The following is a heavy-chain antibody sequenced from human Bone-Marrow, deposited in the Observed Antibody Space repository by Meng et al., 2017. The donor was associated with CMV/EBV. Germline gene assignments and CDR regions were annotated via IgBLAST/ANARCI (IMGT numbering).Heavy chain of an antibody. CDR2: INPNSGDT. CDR3: ARVLGHFDH. Sequence: KVPCKASGYTFTSYYMHWVRQAPGQGPEWMGWINPNSGDTNYAQKFQGRVTMTGDTSITTAYMELSRLRSDDTAVYYCARVLGHFDHWGQGTLVTVSS. CDR1: GYTFTSYY. V-gene: IGHV1-2*02. J-gene: IGHJ4*02. D-gene: IGHD3-16*01.